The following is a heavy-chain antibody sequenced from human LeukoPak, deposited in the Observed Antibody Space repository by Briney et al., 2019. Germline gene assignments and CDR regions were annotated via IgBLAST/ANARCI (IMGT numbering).Heavy chain of an antibody. J-gene: IGHJ4*02. V-gene: IGHV3-49*04. Sequence: GGSLRLSCTASGFTFGDYAMSWVRQAPGKGLEWVGFIRSKAYGGTTEYAASVKGRFTISRDDSKSIAYLQMNSLKTEDTAVYYCTRVGGSPSYNYYDSSGSFDYWGQGTLVTVSS. D-gene: IGHD3-22*01. CDR1: GFTFGDYA. CDR3: TRVGGSPSYNYYDSSGSFDY. CDR2: IRSKAYGGTT.